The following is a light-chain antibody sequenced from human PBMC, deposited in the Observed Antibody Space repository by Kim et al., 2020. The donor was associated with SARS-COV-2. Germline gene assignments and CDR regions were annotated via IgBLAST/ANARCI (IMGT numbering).Light chain of an antibody. V-gene: IGLV4-69*01. Sequence: QLVLTQSPSASASLGASVKLTCTLSSGHSTYAIAWHQQQPEKGPRYLMKLNSDGSHNKGDGIPDRFSGSSSGAERYLTISSLQAEDEADYYCQTWGTRIRVFGGGTKLTVL. CDR2: LNSDGSH. J-gene: IGLJ2*01. CDR1: SGHSTYA. CDR3: QTWGTRIRV.